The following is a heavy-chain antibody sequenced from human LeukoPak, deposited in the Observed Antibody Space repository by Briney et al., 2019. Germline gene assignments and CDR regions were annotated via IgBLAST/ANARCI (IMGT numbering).Heavy chain of an antibody. D-gene: IGHD3-3*01. CDR3: ARDQPDLYYDFWSGSSPVWDY. CDR1: GGTFSSYG. J-gene: IGHJ4*02. Sequence: GASVKVSCKASGGTFSSYGISWVRQAPGQGLEWMGWISAYNGNTNYAQKLQGRVTMTTDTSTSTAYMELRSLRSDDTAVYYCARDQPDLYYDFWSGSSPVWDYWGQGTLVTVSS. V-gene: IGHV1-18*01. CDR2: ISAYNGNT.